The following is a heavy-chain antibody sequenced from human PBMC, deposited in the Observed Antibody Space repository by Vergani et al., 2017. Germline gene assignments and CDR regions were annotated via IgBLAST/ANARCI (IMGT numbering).Heavy chain of an antibody. D-gene: IGHD4-11*01. CDR1: GGSISSYY. V-gene: IGHV4-59*01. CDR3: ARDHDDSKGHYYYYMDV. Sequence: QLHLQESGPGLVKPSETLSLTCTVSGGSISSYYWSWIRQPPGKGLEWIGYIYYSGSTNYNPSLKSRVTISVDTSKNQFSLQLSSVTAADTAVYYCARDHDDSKGHYYYYMDVWGKGTTVTVSS. CDR2: IYYSGST. J-gene: IGHJ6*03.